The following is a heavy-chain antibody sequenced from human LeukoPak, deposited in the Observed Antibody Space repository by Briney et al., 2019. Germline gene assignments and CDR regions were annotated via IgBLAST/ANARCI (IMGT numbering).Heavy chain of an antibody. CDR3: AKWKYSNSGIDDY. Sequence: AGGSLRLSCAASGFTFRTYAMSWVRQVPGKGVEWVSVISGSGDNTYYADSVKGRFTISRDNSKNMLYLQMNSLRAADTAVYYCAKWKYSNSGIDDYWGQGTLVTVSS. CDR1: GFTFRTYA. J-gene: IGHJ4*02. V-gene: IGHV3-23*01. D-gene: IGHD6-6*01. CDR2: ISGSGDNT.